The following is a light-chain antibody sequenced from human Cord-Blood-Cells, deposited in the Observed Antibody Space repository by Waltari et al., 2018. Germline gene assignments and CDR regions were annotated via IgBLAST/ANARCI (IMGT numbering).Light chain of an antibody. J-gene: IGKJ2*01. CDR2: KAS. V-gene: IGKV1-5*03. Sequence: DIQMTQSPPTLSASVGDRVTITCRASQSISSWLAWYQQKPGKAPKLLIYKASSLESGVPSRCSGSGAGTEFTLTISSLQPDDFATYYCQQYNSYSTFGQGTKLEIK. CDR3: QQYNSYST. CDR1: QSISSW.